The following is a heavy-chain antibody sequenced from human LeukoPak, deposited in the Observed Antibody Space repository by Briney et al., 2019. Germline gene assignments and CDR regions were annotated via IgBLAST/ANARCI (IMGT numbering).Heavy chain of an antibody. CDR2: MNPNSGNT. V-gene: IGHV1-8*01. D-gene: IGHD2-15*01. CDR1: GYTFTSYD. Sequence: ASVKVSCKASGYTFTSYDINWVRQATGQGLEWMGWMNPNSGNTGYAQKFQGRVTMTRNTSISTAYMALSSLRSEDTAVYYCARGRYCSGGSCYYLTEYFQHWGQGTLVTVSS. J-gene: IGHJ1*01. CDR3: ARGRYCSGGSCYYLTEYFQH.